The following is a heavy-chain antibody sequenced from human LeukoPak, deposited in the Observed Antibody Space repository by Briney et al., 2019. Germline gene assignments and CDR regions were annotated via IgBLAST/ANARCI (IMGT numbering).Heavy chain of an antibody. D-gene: IGHD3-10*01. CDR3: VRGITMVRGVIARLNWFDP. CDR1: GYTFTGYY. Sequence: ASVKLSCEASGYTFTGYYMHWVRQAPGQGLEWMGWINPNSGGTNYAQKFQGRVTMTRDTSISTAYMELSRLRSDDTAVYYCVRGITMVRGVIARLNWFDPWGQGTLVTVSS. CDR2: INPNSGGT. V-gene: IGHV1-2*02. J-gene: IGHJ5*02.